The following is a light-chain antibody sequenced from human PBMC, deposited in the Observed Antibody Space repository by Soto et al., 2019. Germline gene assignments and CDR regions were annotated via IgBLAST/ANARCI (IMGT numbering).Light chain of an antibody. J-gene: IGKJ1*01. CDR3: QQYNNWPPWT. CDR1: QRVSSN. Sequence: EIVMTQSPATLSVSPGERATLSCRASQRVSSNLAWYQQKPGQAPRLLIYGASTRATGIPARFSGSGSGTEFTLTISSLQSEDFAVYYCQQYNNWPPWTFGQGTEVEIK. CDR2: GAS. V-gene: IGKV3-15*01.